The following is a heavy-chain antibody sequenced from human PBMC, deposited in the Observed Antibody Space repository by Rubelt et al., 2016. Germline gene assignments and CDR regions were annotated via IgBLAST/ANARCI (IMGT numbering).Heavy chain of an antibody. V-gene: IGHV4-39*01. CDR2: IYYSGSS. J-gene: IGHJ5*02. CDR3: ARPGYSSGWYWFDP. CDR1: GGSMNSLSYY. D-gene: IGHD6-19*01. Sequence: QLQLQESGPGLVKPSETLSLTCTVSGGSMNSLSYYWGWIRQPPGKGLEWIGTIYYSGSSYYNPSLKSRVTIFLDTSKNQFVRGLSSVTAADTAVYYCARPGYSSGWYWFDPWGQGTLVTVSS.